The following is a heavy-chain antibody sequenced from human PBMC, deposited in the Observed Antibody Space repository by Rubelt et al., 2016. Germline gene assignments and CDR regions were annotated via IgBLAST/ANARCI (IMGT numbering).Heavy chain of an antibody. D-gene: IGHD1-7*01. V-gene: IGHV1-69*01. J-gene: IGHJ6*02. CDR1: GGTFSSYA. CDR2: IIPIFGTA. CDR3: ARDVGRWTGTTYYYYGMDV. Sequence: QVQLVQSGAEVKKPGSSVKVSCKASGGTFSSYAISWVRQAPGQGLEWMGGIIPIFGTANYAQKFQGRVAITADESTSTAYLELSSLGSEDTAVYYCARDVGRWTGTTYYYYGMDVWGQGTTVTVSS.